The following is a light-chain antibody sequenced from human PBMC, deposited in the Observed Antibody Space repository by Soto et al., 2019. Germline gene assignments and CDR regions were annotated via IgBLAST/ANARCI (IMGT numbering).Light chain of an antibody. Sequence: QSVLTQPPSVSGAPGQRVTISCTGSSSNIGACYDVHWYQQLPGTAPKLLIYGNSNRPSGVPDRFSGSKSGTSASLAITGLQAEDEADYYCQSYTSSLSGVVFGGGTKVTVL. J-gene: IGLJ2*01. CDR2: GNS. CDR3: QSYTSSLSGVV. CDR1: SSNIGACYD. V-gene: IGLV1-40*01.